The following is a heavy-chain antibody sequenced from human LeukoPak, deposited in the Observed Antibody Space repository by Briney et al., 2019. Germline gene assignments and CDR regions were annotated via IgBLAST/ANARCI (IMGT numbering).Heavy chain of an antibody. V-gene: IGHV4-59*01. CDR2: IYYSGST. CDR3: GGAAYSSGWYETYYYYYMDV. CDR1: GGSISSYY. D-gene: IGHD6-19*01. J-gene: IGHJ6*03. Sequence: SETLSLTCTVSGGSISSYYWSWIRQPPGKGLEWIGYIYYSGSTNYNPSLKSRVTISVDTPKNQFSLKLSSVTAADTAVYYCGGAAYSSGWYETYYYYYMDVWGKGTTVTVSS.